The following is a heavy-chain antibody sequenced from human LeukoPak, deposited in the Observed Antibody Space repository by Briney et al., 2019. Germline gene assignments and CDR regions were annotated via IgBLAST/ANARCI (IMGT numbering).Heavy chain of an antibody. J-gene: IGHJ4*02. CDR2: ISAYNGNT. CDR3: ARGVPYYVWGSYRSKNFDY. CDR1: GYTFTSYG. D-gene: IGHD3-16*02. Sequence: ASVKVSCKASGYTFTSYGISWVRQAPGQGLEWMGWISAYNGNTNYAQKLQGRVTMTTDTSTSTAYMELRSLRSDDTAVYYCARGVPYYVWGSYRSKNFDYWGQGTLVTVSS. V-gene: IGHV1-18*01.